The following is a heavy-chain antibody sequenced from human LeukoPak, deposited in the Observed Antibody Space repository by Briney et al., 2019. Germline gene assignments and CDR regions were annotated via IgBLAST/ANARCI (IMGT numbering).Heavy chain of an antibody. J-gene: IGHJ6*03. Sequence: SETLSLTCTVSGGSISSGTYYWGWIRQPPGKGLEWIGSNYHSGSTCYNPSLKSRVTISVDTTQNQFSLKLSSLTAADTAVYYCARDRKYYYHMDVWGKGTTVTVSS. V-gene: IGHV4-39*07. CDR3: ARDRKYYYHMDV. D-gene: IGHD1-14*01. CDR1: GGSISSGTYY. CDR2: NYHSGST.